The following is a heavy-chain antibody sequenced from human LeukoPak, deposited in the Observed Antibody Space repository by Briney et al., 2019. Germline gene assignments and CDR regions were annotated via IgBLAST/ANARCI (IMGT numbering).Heavy chain of an antibody. D-gene: IGHD3-10*01. J-gene: IGHJ6*03. Sequence: ASVKVSCKASGYTFTGYYMHWVRQAPGQGLEWMGWINPNSGGTNYAQKFQGRVTMTRDTSISTAYMELSRLRSDDTAVYYCARDRRGDRRYYYYYYMDVWGKGTTVTVSS. CDR1: GYTFTGYY. CDR3: ARDRRGDRRYYYYYYMDV. CDR2: INPNSGGT. V-gene: IGHV1-2*02.